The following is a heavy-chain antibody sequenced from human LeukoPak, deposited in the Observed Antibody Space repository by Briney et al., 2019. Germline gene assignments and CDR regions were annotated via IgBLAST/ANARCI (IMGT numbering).Heavy chain of an antibody. V-gene: IGHV3-64D*06. CDR3: VKRTGDSSGHYDY. CDR1: GFTFSSYL. CDR2: ISGNGGST. Sequence: GGSLRLSCSASGFTFSSYLMHWVRQAPGKGLEYVSAISGNGGSTFYADSVKGRFTISRDNSKNTLYLQMSSLRAEDTAAYYCVKRTGDSSGHYDYWGQGTLVTVSS. D-gene: IGHD3-22*01. J-gene: IGHJ4*02.